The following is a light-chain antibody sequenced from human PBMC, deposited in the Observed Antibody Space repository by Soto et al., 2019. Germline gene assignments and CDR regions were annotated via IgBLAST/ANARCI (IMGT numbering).Light chain of an antibody. V-gene: IGKV3-15*01. Sequence: EIVLTQSPATLSLSPGERATLSCRASQSVSSDLAWYQQKPGQAPRLLIYGASTRATGIPARFSGSGSGTEFTLTISSLQSEDFAVYYCQQYNNWPRTTFGQGTKVDI. CDR1: QSVSSD. J-gene: IGKJ1*01. CDR2: GAS. CDR3: QQYNNWPRTT.